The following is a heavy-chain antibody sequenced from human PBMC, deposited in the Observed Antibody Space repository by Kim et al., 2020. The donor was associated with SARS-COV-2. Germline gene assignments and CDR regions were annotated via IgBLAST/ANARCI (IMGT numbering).Heavy chain of an antibody. CDR2: ISGTGGSK. Sequence: GGSLRLSCAASGFTFSTYAMDWVRQAPGKGLEWVSVISGTGGSKYYADSVRGRFTISRDISKSTLYLQMNSLRAEDTALYYCARDVWGYIGRDVWG. V-gene: IGHV3-23*01. CDR3: ARDVWGYIGRDV. CDR1: GFTFSTYA. J-gene: IGHJ6*02. D-gene: IGHD5-18*01.